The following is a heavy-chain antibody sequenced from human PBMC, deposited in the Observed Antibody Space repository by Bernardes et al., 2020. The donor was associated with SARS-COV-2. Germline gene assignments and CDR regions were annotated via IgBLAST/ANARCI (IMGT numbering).Heavy chain of an antibody. J-gene: IGHJ4*02. CDR1: GGSTYNYY. D-gene: IGHD3-3*01. CDR3: AGRDYYYFDQ. CDR2: IYGTGSS. Sequence: SETLSPTCTVSGGSTYNYYWSWIRQPPGKGLEWIGHIYGTGSSSYNPSLKSRVTISGDTSKNQISLRLYSVTAADTAVYYGAGRDYYYFDQWGQGTLVAGSS. V-gene: IGHV4-59*01.